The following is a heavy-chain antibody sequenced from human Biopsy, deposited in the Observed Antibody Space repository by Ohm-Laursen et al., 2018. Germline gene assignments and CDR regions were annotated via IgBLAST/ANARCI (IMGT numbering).Heavy chain of an antibody. J-gene: IGHJ4*02. V-gene: IGHV3-7*01. Sequence: GSLRLSCTASGFTCSSYWMSWVRQAPGKRLEWVANRKQDGSEKYYVDSVKGRFTISRDNAKNSLYLQMNSLRAEDTAVFYCARCPHSSWKEFDHWGQGTRVTVSS. CDR2: RKQDGSEK. CDR3: ARCPHSSWKEFDH. CDR1: GFTCSSYW. D-gene: IGHD6-13*01.